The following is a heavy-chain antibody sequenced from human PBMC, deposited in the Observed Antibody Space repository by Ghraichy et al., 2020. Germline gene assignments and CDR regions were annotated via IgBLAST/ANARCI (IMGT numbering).Heavy chain of an antibody. J-gene: IGHJ6*02. CDR2: ISGSGGST. V-gene: IGHV3-23*01. CDR1: GFTFSSYA. D-gene: IGHD3-10*01. CDR3: AKDRRVLLWFGGVRGNYYGMDV. Sequence: GGSLRLSCAASGFTFSSYAMSWVRQAPGKGLEWVSAISGSGGSTYYADSVKGRFTISRDNSKNTLYLQMNSLRAEDTAVYYCAKDRRVLLWFGGVRGNYYGMDVWGQGTTVTVSS.